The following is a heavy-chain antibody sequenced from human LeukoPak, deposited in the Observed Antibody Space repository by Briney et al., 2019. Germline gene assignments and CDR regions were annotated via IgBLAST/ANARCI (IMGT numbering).Heavy chain of an antibody. D-gene: IGHD3-22*01. CDR1: GFPFSSHS. Sequence: PGGFLRLSCAASGFPFSSHSMNWVRQAPGKGLEWVSYISSSSSTIYYADSVKGRFTISRDNAKNSLYLQMNSLRAEDTAVYYCARGAYYYEDWGQGTLVTVSS. CDR2: ISSSSSTI. CDR3: ARGAYYYED. V-gene: IGHV3-48*01. J-gene: IGHJ4*02.